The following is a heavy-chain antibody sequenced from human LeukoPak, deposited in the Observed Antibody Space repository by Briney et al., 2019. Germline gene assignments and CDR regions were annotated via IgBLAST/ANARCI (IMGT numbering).Heavy chain of an antibody. Sequence: GGSLRLSCVASGFTFSDFSMGWIRQAPGRGLEWVSYLSGSAIYYADSVRGRFTISRDIAKNSLYLQMNSLRAEDTAVYYCAKATHYYGSGSYLGYWGQGTLVTVSS. CDR3: AKATHYYGSGSYLGY. J-gene: IGHJ4*02. CDR1: GFTFSDFS. CDR2: LSGSAI. D-gene: IGHD3-10*01. V-gene: IGHV3-11*04.